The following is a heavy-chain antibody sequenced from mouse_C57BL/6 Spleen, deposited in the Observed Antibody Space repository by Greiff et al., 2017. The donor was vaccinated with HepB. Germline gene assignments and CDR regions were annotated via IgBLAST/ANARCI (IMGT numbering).Heavy chain of an antibody. D-gene: IGHD2-3*01. Sequence: VQLMESGAELARPGASVKLSCKASGYTFTSYGISWVKQRTGQGLEWIGEIYPRSGNTYYNEKFKGKATLTADKSSSTAYMELRSLTSEDSAVYVCARKGGYSPFAYWGQGTLVTVSA. CDR3: ARKGGYSPFAY. J-gene: IGHJ3*01. CDR2: IYPRSGNT. CDR1: GYTFTSYG. V-gene: IGHV1-81*01.